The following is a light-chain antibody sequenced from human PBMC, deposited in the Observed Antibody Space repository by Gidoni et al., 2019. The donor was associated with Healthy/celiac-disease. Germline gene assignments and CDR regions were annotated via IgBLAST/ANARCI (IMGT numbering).Light chain of an antibody. CDR3: QQSYSTPGT. Sequence: DIQMTQSTSSLSASVGDRATITCRARQSISSYLNWYQQKPGNAPKLLIYAASSLQSGVPSRFSGSGSGTDFTLTISSLQPEVFATYYCQQSYSTPGTFXGXTKVEIK. CDR2: AAS. CDR1: QSISSY. V-gene: IGKV1-39*01. J-gene: IGKJ4*01.